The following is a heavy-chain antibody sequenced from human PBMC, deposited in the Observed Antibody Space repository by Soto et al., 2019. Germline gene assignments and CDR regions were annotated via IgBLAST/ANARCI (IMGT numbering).Heavy chain of an antibody. Sequence: QVQLQESGPGLVKPSGTLSLTCAASGGSTSSSNWWSWVRQPPGKGLEWIGEIYHSGSTNSNPSLKSRVTISVEKSKNQFSLKWSSVTAADTAVYYCARGDCSGGSCYSVDIWGQGTMVTVSS. V-gene: IGHV4-4*02. D-gene: IGHD2-15*01. CDR2: IYHSGST. CDR1: GGSTSSSNW. CDR3: ARGDCSGGSCYSVDI. J-gene: IGHJ3*02.